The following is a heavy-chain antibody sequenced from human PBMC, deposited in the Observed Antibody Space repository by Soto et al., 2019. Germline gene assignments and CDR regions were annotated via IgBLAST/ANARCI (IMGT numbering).Heavy chain of an antibody. J-gene: IGHJ4*02. D-gene: IGHD6-6*01. Sequence: SETLSLTCAVYGGSFSGYYWSWIRQPPGKGLEWIGEINHSGSTNYNPSLKSRVTISVDTSKNQFSLKLSSVTAADTAVYYCARGRFYSSSYFNYWGQGTLVTVS. CDR2: INHSGST. CDR3: ARGRFYSSSYFNY. CDR1: GGSFSGYY. V-gene: IGHV4-34*01.